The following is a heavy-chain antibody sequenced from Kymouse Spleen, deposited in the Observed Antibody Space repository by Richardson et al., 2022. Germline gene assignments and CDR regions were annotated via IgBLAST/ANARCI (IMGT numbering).Heavy chain of an antibody. CDR2: ISYDGSNK. CDR1: GFTFSSYG. J-gene: IGHJ4*02. D-gene: IGHD3-9*01. CDR3: AKSYDILTGPFDY. Sequence: QVQLVESGGGVVQPGRSLRLSCAASGFTFSSYGMHWVRQAPGKGLEWVAVISYDGSNKYYADSVKGRFTISRDNSKNTLYLQMNSLRAEDTAVYYCAKSYDILTGPFDYWGQGTLVTVSS. V-gene: IGHV3-30*18.